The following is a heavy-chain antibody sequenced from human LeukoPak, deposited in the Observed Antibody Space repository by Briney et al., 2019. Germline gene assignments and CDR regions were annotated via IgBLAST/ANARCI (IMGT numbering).Heavy chain of an antibody. CDR3: ALWGESGPFDY. D-gene: IGHD3-10*01. J-gene: IGHJ4*02. CDR2: MNPNSGNT. V-gene: IGHV1-8*01. CDR1: GYTLTELS. Sequence: ASVKVSCKVSGYTLTELSMHWVRQATGQGLEWMGWMNPNSGNTGYAQKFQGRVTMTRNTSISTAYMELSSLRSEDTAVYYCALWGESGPFDYWGQGTLVTVSS.